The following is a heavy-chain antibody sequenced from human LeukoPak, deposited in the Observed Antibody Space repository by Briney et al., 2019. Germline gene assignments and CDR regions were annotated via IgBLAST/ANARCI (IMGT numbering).Heavy chain of an antibody. D-gene: IGHD3-10*01. CDR1: GFTFSSYE. Sequence: GGSLRLSCAASGFTFSSYEMNWVRQAPGKGLEWVSYISSSGSTIYYADSVKGRFTISRDNAKNSLYLQMNSLRAEDTALYYCAKGLRITMVRGGFDYWGQGTLVTVSS. J-gene: IGHJ4*02. CDR2: ISSSGSTI. CDR3: AKGLRITMVRGGFDY. V-gene: IGHV3-48*03.